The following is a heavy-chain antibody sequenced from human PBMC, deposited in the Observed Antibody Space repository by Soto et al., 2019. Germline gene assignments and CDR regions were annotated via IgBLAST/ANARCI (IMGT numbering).Heavy chain of an antibody. CDR2: ISTYNAKT. V-gene: IGHV1-18*01. CDR3: ASLVSAADPYSWFEP. Sequence: QVQVVQSGAEVKKPGASVKVSCKASGYTFTSHGISWVRQAPGQGLEWIGWISTYNAKTNYAQKLQGRVTMTTDTSTNTVYMELRSLRSDDTAVYYCASLVSAADPYSWFEPWGQGTLVTVSS. J-gene: IGHJ5*02. D-gene: IGHD6-13*01. CDR1: GYTFTSHG.